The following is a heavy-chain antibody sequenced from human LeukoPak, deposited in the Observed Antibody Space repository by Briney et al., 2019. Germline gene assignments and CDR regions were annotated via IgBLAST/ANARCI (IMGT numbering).Heavy chain of an antibody. D-gene: IGHD3-10*01. CDR3: AIDPGARPSYYYYGMDV. Sequence: GGSLRLSCAASGFTFSDYYMSWIRQAPGKGLEWVSYISSSGSTIYYADSVKGRFTISRDNAKNSLYLQMNSLRAEDTAVYYCAIDPGARPSYYYYGMDVWGQGTTVTVSS. V-gene: IGHV3-11*01. CDR2: ISSSGSTI. CDR1: GFTFSDYY. J-gene: IGHJ6*02.